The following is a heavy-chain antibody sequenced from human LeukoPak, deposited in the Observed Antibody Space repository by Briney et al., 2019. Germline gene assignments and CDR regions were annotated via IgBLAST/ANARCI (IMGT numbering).Heavy chain of an antibody. CDR2: IIPIFGTA. V-gene: IGHV1-69*05. CDR1: GGTFSSYA. J-gene: IGHJ6*03. CDR3: ARGSLGSFPTYYYYYMDV. Sequence: GSSVKVSCKASGGTFSSYAISWVRQAPGQGLEWMGGIIPIFGTANYAQKFQGRVTITTDESTSTAYMELSSLRSEDTAVYYCARGSLGSFPTYYYYYMDVWGKGTTVTVSS. D-gene: IGHD3-16*01.